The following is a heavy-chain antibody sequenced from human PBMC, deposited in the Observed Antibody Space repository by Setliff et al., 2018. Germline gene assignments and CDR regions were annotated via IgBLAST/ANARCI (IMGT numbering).Heavy chain of an antibody. CDR1: GYTFTGYY. V-gene: IGHV1-2*02. D-gene: IGHD6-13*01. CDR3: ARGGGSSSWYDAFDI. J-gene: IGHJ3*02. Sequence: ASVKVSCKASGYTFTGYYMHWVRQAPGQGLEWMGWINPNSGGTNYAQKFHGRVTMTRDTSISTAYMELSRLRSGDTAVYYCARGGGSSSWYDAFDIWGKGTMVTVSS. CDR2: INPNSGGT.